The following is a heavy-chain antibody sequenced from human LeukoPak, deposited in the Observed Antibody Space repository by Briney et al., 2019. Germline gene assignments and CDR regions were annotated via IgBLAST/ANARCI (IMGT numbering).Heavy chain of an antibody. D-gene: IGHD1-26*01. CDR2: IYYSGST. CDR3: ARLVGARDYYYYGMDV. CDR1: GGSISSYY. J-gene: IGHJ6*02. Sequence: PETLSLTCTVSGGSISSYYWSWIRQPPGKGLEWIGYIYYSGSTNYNPSLKSRVTISVDTSKNQFSLKLSSVTAADTAVYYCARLVGARDYYYYGMDVWGQGTTVTVSS. V-gene: IGHV4-59*08.